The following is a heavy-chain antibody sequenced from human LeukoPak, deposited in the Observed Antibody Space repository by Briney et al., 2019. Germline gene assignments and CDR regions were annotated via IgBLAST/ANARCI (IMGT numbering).Heavy chain of an antibody. V-gene: IGHV3-33*01. CDR1: GFTFSSYG. CDR2: IWYDGSNK. D-gene: IGHD6-6*01. Sequence: QTGGSLRLSCAASGFTFSSYGMHWVRQAPGKGLEWVAVIWYDGSNKYYADSVKGRFTISRDNSKNTLYLQMNSLRAEDTAVYYCASGEAVASSSLWPYYFDYWGQGTLVTVSS. CDR3: ASGEAVASSSLWPYYFDY. J-gene: IGHJ4*02.